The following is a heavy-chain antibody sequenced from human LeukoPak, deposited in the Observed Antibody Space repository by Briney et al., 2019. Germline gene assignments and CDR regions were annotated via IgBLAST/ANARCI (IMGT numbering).Heavy chain of an antibody. J-gene: IGHJ3*02. Sequence: VKVSCKASGGTFXIYAISWVRQAPGQGLEWMGGIIPIFGTANYAQKFQGRVTITADESTSTAYMELSSLRSEDTAVYYCARAEAGSYSAFDIWGQGTMVTVSS. CDR1: GGTFXIYA. CDR2: IIPIFGTA. V-gene: IGHV1-69*13. CDR3: ARAEAGSYSAFDI. D-gene: IGHD1-26*01.